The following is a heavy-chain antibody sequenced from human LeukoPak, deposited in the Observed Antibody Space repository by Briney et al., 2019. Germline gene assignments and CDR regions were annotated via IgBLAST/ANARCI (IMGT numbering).Heavy chain of an antibody. CDR2: ISGSGESI. J-gene: IGHJ4*02. CDR3: AGDGHTGMAVYHFDY. D-gene: IGHD5-18*01. CDR1: FGLTSDDYA. V-gene: IGHV3-43*02. Sequence: GGSLRLSCVASFGLTSDDYAFHGVRQAPGKGLEWVSLISGSGESIYYADSVKGRFTISRDNSKNTLYLQMNSLRAEETAVYYCAGDGHTGMAVYHFDYWGQGALVTVSS.